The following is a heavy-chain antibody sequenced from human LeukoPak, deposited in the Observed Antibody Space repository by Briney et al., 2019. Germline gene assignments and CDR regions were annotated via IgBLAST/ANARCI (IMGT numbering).Heavy chain of an antibody. V-gene: IGHV4-39*01. D-gene: IGHD6-6*01. CDR1: SGSITTRSFY. Sequence: SETLSLTCTVSSGSITTRSFYWGWIRQPPGKGLEWIGSIYFSGGTYSNPSLKSRVTISVDTSKNQFSLKLSSVTAADTAVYYCARHPLIEYSSSDYWGQGTLVTVSS. CDR2: IYFSGGT. CDR3: ARHPLIEYSSSDY. J-gene: IGHJ4*02.